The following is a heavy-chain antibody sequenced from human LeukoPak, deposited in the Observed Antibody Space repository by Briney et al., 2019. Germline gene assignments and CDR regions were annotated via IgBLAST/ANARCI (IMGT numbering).Heavy chain of an antibody. CDR1: GFSFSSNW. J-gene: IGHJ5*02. V-gene: IGHV3-7*01. D-gene: IGHD1-1*01. CDR2: IKRDGSQK. Sequence: PGGSLRLSCAAPGFSFSSNWMGWVRQAPGKRLEWVAHIKRDGSQKYYLDSVKGRFTISRDNAKNPLYLQMNSLRVEDTAVYYCARLGLEVGGPNWFDPWGQVTLVTVSS. CDR3: ARLGLEVGGPNWFDP.